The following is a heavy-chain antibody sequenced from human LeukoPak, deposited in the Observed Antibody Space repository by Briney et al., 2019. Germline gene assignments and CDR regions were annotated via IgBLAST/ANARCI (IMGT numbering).Heavy chain of an antibody. CDR2: INHSGST. Sequence: SETLSLTCAVYGGSFSGYYWSWIRQPPGKGLEWIGEINHSGSTNYNPSLKSRVTISVDTSKNQFSLKLSSVTAADTAVYYCASIYHTTMGNWGQGTLVTVSS. CDR1: GGSFSGYY. V-gene: IGHV4-34*01. CDR3: ASIYHTTMGN. D-gene: IGHD5-18*01. J-gene: IGHJ4*02.